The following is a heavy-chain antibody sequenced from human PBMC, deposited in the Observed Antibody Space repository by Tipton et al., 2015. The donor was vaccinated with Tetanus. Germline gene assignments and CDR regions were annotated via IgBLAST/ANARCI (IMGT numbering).Heavy chain of an antibody. CDR2: IYYSGST. Sequence: TLSLTCTVSGGSISSSSYYWGWIRQPPGKGLEWIGSIYYSGSTYYNPSLKSRVTISVDASKNQFSLELTAVPAADTAVYYCARGPMVRGVTRFDYWGQGTLVTVSS. J-gene: IGHJ4*02. D-gene: IGHD3-10*01. CDR3: ARGPMVRGVTRFDY. CDR1: GGSISSSSYY. V-gene: IGHV4-39*07.